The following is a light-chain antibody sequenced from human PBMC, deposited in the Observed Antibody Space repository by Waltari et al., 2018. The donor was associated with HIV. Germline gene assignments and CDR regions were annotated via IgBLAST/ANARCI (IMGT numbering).Light chain of an antibody. CDR1: QSVKPY. CDR3: QQRTDPIT. V-gene: IGKV3-11*01. Sequence: EIALTQSPATLSLSPGERATLSCRASQSVKPYLAWYQQKPGQAPRLLIYDASNRATGIPARFSGSGSGTDFTLRISSLEPEDFAVYYCQQRTDPITFGQGTRLEIK. J-gene: IGKJ5*01. CDR2: DAS.